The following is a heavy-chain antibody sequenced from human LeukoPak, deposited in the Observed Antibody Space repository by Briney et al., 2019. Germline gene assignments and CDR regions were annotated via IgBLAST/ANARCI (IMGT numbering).Heavy chain of an antibody. V-gene: IGHV7-4-1*02. CDR2: INTNTGNP. CDR1: GYTFTSYA. J-gene: IGHJ4*02. Sequence: ASVKFSCKTSGYTFTSYAMNWVRQAPGQGLEWMGWINTNTGNPTYAQGFTGRFVFSLDTSVSTAYLQISSLKAEDTAVYYCARIMVRGVIIPGYWGQGTLVTVSS. CDR3: ARIMVRGVIIPGY. D-gene: IGHD3-10*01.